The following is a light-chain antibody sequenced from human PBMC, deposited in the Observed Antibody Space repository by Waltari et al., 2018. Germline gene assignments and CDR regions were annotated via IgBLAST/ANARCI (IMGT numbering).Light chain of an antibody. CDR1: QSVLYSSNNKNY. CDR2: WAS. V-gene: IGKV4-1*01. Sequence: DIVMTQSPDSVAVSLGERATINCKSSQSVLYSSNNKNYLAWYQQKPGQPPKLLIYWASTRESGVPDRFSGSGSGTDFTLTISSLQAEDVAVYYCQQYYSTPEGTFGQGTKVEIK. CDR3: QQYYSTPEGT. J-gene: IGKJ1*01.